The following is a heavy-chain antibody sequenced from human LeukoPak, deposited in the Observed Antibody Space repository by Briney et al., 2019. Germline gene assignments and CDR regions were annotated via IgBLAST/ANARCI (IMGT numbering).Heavy chain of an antibody. CDR1: GFTFSTYA. CDR3: AREGYGARL. CDR2: ISGSGDST. Sequence: GGSLRLSCAASGFTFSTYAVNWVRQAPGKGLEWVSTISGSGDSTYYADSVKGRFTISRDNSKDTLYLQMSSVRVDDTAVYYCAREGYGARLWGQGTLVTVSS. V-gene: IGHV3-23*01. D-gene: IGHD5-12*01. J-gene: IGHJ4*02.